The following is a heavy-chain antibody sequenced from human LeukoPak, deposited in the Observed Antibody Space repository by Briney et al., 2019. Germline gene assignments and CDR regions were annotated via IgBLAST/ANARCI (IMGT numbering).Heavy chain of an antibody. J-gene: IGHJ3*02. CDR1: GFTFDDYA. Sequence: GGSLRLSCAASGFTFDDYAMHWVRQAPGKGLEWVSLISGDGGSTYYADSVRGRFTISRDNSKNSLYLQMDSLRTGDTAFYYCAKEIDTLGTNAFDIWGQGTMVTVSS. D-gene: IGHD2-15*01. V-gene: IGHV3-43*02. CDR2: ISGDGGST. CDR3: AKEIDTLGTNAFDI.